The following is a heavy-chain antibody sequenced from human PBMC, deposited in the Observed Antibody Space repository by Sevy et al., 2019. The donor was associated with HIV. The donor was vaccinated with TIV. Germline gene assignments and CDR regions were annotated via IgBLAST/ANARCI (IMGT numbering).Heavy chain of an antibody. Sequence: ESLKISCAASGFTFSSYWMSWVRQAPGKGLEWVANIKQDGSEKYYVDSVKGRFTISRDNAKNSLYLQMNSLRAEDTAVYYCARDWECTGGVCYFMDVWGQWTTVTVSS. V-gene: IGHV3-7*03. J-gene: IGHJ6*02. CDR3: ARDWECTGGVCYFMDV. D-gene: IGHD2-8*02. CDR1: GFTFSSYW. CDR2: IKQDGSEK.